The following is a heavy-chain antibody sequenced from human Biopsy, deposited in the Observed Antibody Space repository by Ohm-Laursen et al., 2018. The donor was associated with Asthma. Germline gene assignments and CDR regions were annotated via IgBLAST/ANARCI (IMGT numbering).Heavy chain of an antibody. J-gene: IGHJ4*02. Sequence: SLRLSCTASGIKFDKYTMHWVRQAPGKGLERVSGISWNSATIGYADSVEGRFTISRDNAKNSVFLHMDSLRPEDTAFYYCAKVRSDWVITESFDYWGQGVLVTVSS. CDR3: AKVRSDWVITESFDY. V-gene: IGHV3-9*01. CDR2: ISWNSATI. CDR1: GIKFDKYT. D-gene: IGHD3-22*01.